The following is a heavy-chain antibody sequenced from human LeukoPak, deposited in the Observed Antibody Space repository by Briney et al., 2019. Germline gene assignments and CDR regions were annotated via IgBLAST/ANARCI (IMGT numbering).Heavy chain of an antibody. Sequence: PGGSLRLSCAASGFTFSSYAMHWVRQAPGKGLEWVATTSFDVSNKYYADSVKGRFTISRDNSKNTLYLQMNSLRAEDTAVYFCARASTSGWDGFDHWGQGTLVTVSS. D-gene: IGHD6-19*01. J-gene: IGHJ4*02. CDR1: GFTFSSYA. V-gene: IGHV3-30*14. CDR3: ARASTSGWDGFDH. CDR2: TSFDVSNK.